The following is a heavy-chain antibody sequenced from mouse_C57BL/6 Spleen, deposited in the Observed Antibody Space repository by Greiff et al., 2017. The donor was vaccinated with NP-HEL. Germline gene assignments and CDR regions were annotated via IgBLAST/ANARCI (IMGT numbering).Heavy chain of an antibody. J-gene: IGHJ2*01. CDR3: AREGVVAGGYFDY. Sequence: QVQLQQPGAELVKPGASVKLSCKASGYTFTCYWMHWVKQRPGQGLEWIGMIHPNSGSTNYNEKFKSKATLTVDKSSSTAYMQLSSLTSEDSAVYYCAREGVVAGGYFDYWGQGTTLTVSS. CDR1: GYTFTCYW. D-gene: IGHD1-1*01. V-gene: IGHV1-64*01. CDR2: IHPNSGST.